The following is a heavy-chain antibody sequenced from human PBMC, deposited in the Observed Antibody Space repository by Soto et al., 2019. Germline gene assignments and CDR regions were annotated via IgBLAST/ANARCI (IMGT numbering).Heavy chain of an antibody. CDR3: AKSFFSSCSCFFLWVDP. CDR2: ISGTGVPT. CDR1: GFTFSDYA. D-gene: IGHD2-2*01. V-gene: IGHV3-23*01. Sequence: EVQLLESGGGLVQPGGSLRLSCAASGFTFSDYAMSWVRQAPGKGLECLSLISGTGVPTLYAGSVKGRFSVSRYNSKNTLFLGINGLRGGGTAIFYCAKSFFSSCSCFFLWVDPWGPGTLVTVSS. J-gene: IGHJ5*02.